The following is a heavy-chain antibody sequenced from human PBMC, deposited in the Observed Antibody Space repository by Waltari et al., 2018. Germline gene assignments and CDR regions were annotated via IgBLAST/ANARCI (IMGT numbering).Heavy chain of an antibody. CDR2: IIPIFGTA. CDR3: ARDRAPSSWPYYFDY. V-gene: IGHV1-69*01. J-gene: IGHJ4*02. D-gene: IGHD6-13*01. CDR1: GGTFSSYA. Sequence: QVQLVQSGAAVKKPGSSVKVSCKASGGTFSSYAIRLVRQAPGQGLEWMGGIIPIFGTANYAQKFQGRVTITADESTSTAYMELSSLRSEDTAVYYCARDRAPSSWPYYFDYWGQGTLVTVSS.